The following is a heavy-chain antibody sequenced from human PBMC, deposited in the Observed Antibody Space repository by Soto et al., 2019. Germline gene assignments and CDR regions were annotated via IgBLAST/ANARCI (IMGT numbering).Heavy chain of an antibody. D-gene: IGHD6-13*01. V-gene: IGHV1-18*01. CDR3: SRESSSWYPVPLFDY. CDR1: GYTFTSYG. J-gene: IGHJ4*02. CDR2: ISAYNGNT. Sequence: QVQLVQSGAEVKKPGASVKVSCKASGYTFTSYGISWVRQAPGQGLEWMGWISAYNGNTNYAQKLQGRVTMTTDTSTSTAYMELRSLRSDDTAVYYCSRESSSWYPVPLFDYWGQGTLVTVSS.